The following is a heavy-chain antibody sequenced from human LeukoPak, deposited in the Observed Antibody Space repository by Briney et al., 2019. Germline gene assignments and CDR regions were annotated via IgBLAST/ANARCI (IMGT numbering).Heavy chain of an antibody. D-gene: IGHD2-8*01. J-gene: IGHJ4*02. CDR2: IKQDGNEK. CDR1: GFTFSSYW. CDR3: ARDGVAPGLCFDY. V-gene: IGHV3-7*01. Sequence: GGSLRLSCAASGFTFSSYWMNWVRQAPGKGLEWVASIKQDGNEKYYVDSVKGRFTISRDNTKYSLYLQMNSLRAEDTAVYYCARDGVAPGLCFDYWGQGNLVTVSS.